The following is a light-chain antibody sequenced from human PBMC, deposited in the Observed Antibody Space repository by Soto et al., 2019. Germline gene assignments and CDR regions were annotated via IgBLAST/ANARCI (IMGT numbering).Light chain of an antibody. J-gene: IGLJ7*01. Sequence: QSALTQPPSLSGTPGQRVTISCSGSTSNIAGNTVHWYQHLPETAPKLLIYIEAQRPSGVPDRFSGSKSGPSASLAISGLQSEDESDYYCATWDESLNAAVFGGGTQLTVL. CDR3: ATWDESLNAAV. V-gene: IGLV1-44*01. CDR2: IEA. CDR1: TSNIAGNT.